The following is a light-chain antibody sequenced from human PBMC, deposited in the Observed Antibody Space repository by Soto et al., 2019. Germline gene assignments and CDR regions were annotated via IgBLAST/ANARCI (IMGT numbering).Light chain of an antibody. CDR3: QKSNSYPVT. CDR2: DAS. J-gene: IGKJ2*01. Sequence: DIQMTQSPSTLSASVGDRVTITCRASQSISSWLAWYQQKPGKATKLLIYDASSLESGVPSRFSGSGSGTEFTLTISSLQPDDFATYYCQKSNSYPVTFGQGTKRESK. CDR1: QSISSW. V-gene: IGKV1-5*01.